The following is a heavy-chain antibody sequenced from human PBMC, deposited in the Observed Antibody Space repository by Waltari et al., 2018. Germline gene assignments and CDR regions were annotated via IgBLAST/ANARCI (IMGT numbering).Heavy chain of an antibody. CDR2: SDPSDSST. Sequence: EVQLVQSGAEVKKPGESLRISCQGSGYSFSVYWIGWVRHIPGRGLEWMGRSDPSDSSTDSSPAFQGHVTFSVDKSTRTAYLQWSSLQASDAAMYYCSRQSSGYADDYWGQGTLVSVSS. J-gene: IGHJ4*02. D-gene: IGHD5-12*01. V-gene: IGHV5-10-1*03. CDR1: GYSFSVYW. CDR3: SRQSSGYADDY.